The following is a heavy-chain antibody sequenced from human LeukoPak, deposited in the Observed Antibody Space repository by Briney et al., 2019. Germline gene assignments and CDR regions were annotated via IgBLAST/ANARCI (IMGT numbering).Heavy chain of an antibody. D-gene: IGHD2-2*01. V-gene: IGHV3-53*01. CDR1: GFIVSGTY. CDR3: ARGSCSNIRCHDAFDI. J-gene: IGHJ3*02. CDR2: IYSGGDT. Sequence: GGSLRLSCAASGFIVSGTYMTWVRQAPGKGLECVSIIYSGGDTNYTDSVKGRFSVSRDNSKNTLYLQMNSLRVDDTAVYYCARGSCSNIRCHDAFDIWGQGTMVTVSS.